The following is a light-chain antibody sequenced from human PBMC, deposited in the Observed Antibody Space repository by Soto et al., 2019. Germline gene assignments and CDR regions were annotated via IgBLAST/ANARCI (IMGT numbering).Light chain of an antibody. CDR3: SSSTNTNTLVI. J-gene: IGLJ2*01. Sequence: QSALTQPASVSGSPGQSITISCTGTSDDVGGYNYVSWYQQHSGKAPKLIIYEVTNRPSGVSNRFSGSKSGNTASLTISGLQAEDEAIYFCSSSTNTNTLVIFGGGTKLTVL. CDR1: SDDVGGYNY. CDR2: EVT. V-gene: IGLV2-14*03.